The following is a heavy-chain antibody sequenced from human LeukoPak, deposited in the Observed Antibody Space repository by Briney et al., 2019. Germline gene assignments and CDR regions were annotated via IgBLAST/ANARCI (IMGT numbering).Heavy chain of an antibody. CDR2: ITSSSSTI. CDR1: GFTFNSYS. Sequence: GGSLRLSCAASGFTFNSYSTNWVRQAPGKGLEWVSYITSSSSTIYYADSVTGRFTISRDNAKNSLYPQMNSLRAEDTAVYYCARGSGSYQIFDYWGQGTLVTVSS. CDR3: ARGSGSYQIFDY. D-gene: IGHD1-26*01. V-gene: IGHV3-48*01. J-gene: IGHJ4*02.